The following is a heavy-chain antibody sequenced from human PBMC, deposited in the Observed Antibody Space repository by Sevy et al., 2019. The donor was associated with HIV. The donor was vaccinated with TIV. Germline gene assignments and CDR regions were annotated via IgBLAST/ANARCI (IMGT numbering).Heavy chain of an antibody. CDR3: ARDEAAAGDAFDI. CDR1: GFTFSSYS. V-gene: IGHV3-21*01. D-gene: IGHD6-13*01. Sequence: GGSLRLSCAASGFTFSSYSMNWVRQAPGKGLEWVSSISSSSSYIYYADSVMGRFTISRDNAKNSLYLQMNSLRAEDTAVYYCARDEAAAGDAFDIWGQGTMVTVSS. J-gene: IGHJ3*02. CDR2: ISSSSSYI.